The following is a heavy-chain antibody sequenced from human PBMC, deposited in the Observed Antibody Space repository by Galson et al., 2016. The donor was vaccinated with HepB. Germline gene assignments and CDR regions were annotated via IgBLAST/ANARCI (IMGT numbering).Heavy chain of an antibody. CDR1: GFTFSDYT. J-gene: IGHJ4*02. D-gene: IGHD3-16*01. V-gene: IGHV3-30*04. CDR3: AREGDYSFYFDY. Sequence: SLRLSCAASGFTFSDYTLHWVRQAPGKGLEWVAVISFDGSSKDKNYADSVKGRFTISRDDSINTLFLQMNSLRPEDAAVYYCAREGDYSFYFDYWGKGTTVTVSS. CDR2: ISFDGSSKDK.